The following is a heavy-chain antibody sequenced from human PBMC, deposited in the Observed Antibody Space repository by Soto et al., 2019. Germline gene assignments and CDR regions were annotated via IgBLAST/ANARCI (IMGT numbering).Heavy chain of an antibody. D-gene: IGHD1-26*01. CDR2: ISYDGSNK. CDR1: GFTFSSYA. V-gene: IGHV3-30-3*01. J-gene: IGHJ4*02. CDR3: ASLVGATTLYGFGY. Sequence: QVQLVESGGGVVQPGRSLRLSCAASGFTFSSYAMHWVRQAPGKGLEWVAVISYDGSNKYYADSVKGRFTISRDNSKNTLYLQMNSLRAEDTAVYYCASLVGATTLYGFGYWGQGTLVTVSS.